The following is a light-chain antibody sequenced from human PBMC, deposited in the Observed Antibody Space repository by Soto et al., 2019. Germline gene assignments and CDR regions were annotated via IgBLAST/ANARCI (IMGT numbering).Light chain of an antibody. V-gene: IGLV2-14*01. Sequence: QSALTQPASVSGSPGQSITISCTGTSSDIGAYNSVSWYQHHPGKAPKLIVFQVSFRPSAVSDRFSGSKSVNTASLTISGLQTEDEADYYCSSYTSTNHVVFGGGTKLTVL. CDR3: SSYTSTNHVV. CDR1: SSDIGAYNS. J-gene: IGLJ2*01. CDR2: QVS.